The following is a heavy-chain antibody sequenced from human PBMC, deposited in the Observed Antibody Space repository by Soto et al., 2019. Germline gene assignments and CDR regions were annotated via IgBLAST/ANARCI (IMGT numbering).Heavy chain of an antibody. V-gene: IGHV3-7*03. J-gene: IGHJ4*02. Sequence: GGSLRLSCEASGFTFSGYWMSWVRQAPGKGLGWVADIKHDGSVQYYVDSVKGRFTISRDNAKKLLFLQMNGLRAEDTALYYCARAKYSNAWSRFDLWGQGTLVTVSS. CDR1: GFTFSGYW. D-gene: IGHD4-4*01. CDR3: ARAKYSNAWSRFDL. CDR2: IKHDGSVQ.